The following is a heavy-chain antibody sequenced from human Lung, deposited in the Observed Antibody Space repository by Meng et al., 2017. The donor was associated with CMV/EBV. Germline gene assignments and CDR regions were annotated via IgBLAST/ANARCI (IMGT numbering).Heavy chain of an antibody. CDR1: GGQLDSGAYC. V-gene: IGHV4-31*02. CDR3: ARQAPDNWFDP. CDR2: TYYDGST. Sequence: VAGGQLDSGAYCWSWIRQHPEKGLEWIGYTYYDGSTHYNPSLRSRAAISVDTSKNQFSLRLNSVTAADTAVYYCARQAPDNWFDPWGQGALVTVSS. J-gene: IGHJ5*01.